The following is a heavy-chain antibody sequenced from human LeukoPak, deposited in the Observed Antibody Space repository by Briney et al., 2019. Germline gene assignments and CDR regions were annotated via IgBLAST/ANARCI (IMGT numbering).Heavy chain of an antibody. CDR2: ISSSSSYI. J-gene: IGHJ3*02. CDR1: GFTFSSYE. CDR3: ARALPSPLYSGSYADAFDI. V-gene: IGHV3-21*01. D-gene: IGHD1-26*01. Sequence: GGSLRLSCAASGFTFSSYEMNWVRQAPGKGLEWVSSISSSSSYIYYADSVKGRFTISRDNAKNSLYLQMNSLRAEDTAVYYCARALPSPLYSGSYADAFDIWGQGTMVTVSS.